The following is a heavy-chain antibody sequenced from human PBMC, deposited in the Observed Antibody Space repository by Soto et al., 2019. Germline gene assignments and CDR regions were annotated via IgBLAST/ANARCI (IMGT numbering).Heavy chain of an antibody. D-gene: IGHD2-8*01. CDR3: ARSGPTPYCTNGLCYTGFDY. V-gene: IGHV3-53*04. J-gene: IGHJ4*02. CDR1: GFTVSSNY. Sequence: EVQLVESGGGLVQPGGSLRLSCAASGFTVSSNYRSWVRQAPGKGLEWVSVIYSGGSTYYADSVKGRFTISRHNSKNTLYLQMNSLRAEDTAVYYCARSGPTPYCTNGLCYTGFDYWGQCTLFTVSS. CDR2: IYSGGST.